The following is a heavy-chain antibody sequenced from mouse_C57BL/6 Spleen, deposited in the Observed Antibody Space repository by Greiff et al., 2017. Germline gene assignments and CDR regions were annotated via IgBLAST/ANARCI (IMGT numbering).Heavy chain of an antibody. CDR3: ARDKAGGY. V-gene: IGHV3-6*01. D-gene: IGHD1-1*02. CDR2: ISYDGSN. CDR1: GYSITSGYY. J-gene: IGHJ2*01. Sequence: EVKLMESGPGLVKPSQSLSLTCSVTGYSITSGYYWNWIRQFPGNKLEWMGYISYDGSNNYNPSLKNRISITRDTSKNQFFLKLNSVTTEDTATYYCARDKAGGYWGQGTTLTVSS.